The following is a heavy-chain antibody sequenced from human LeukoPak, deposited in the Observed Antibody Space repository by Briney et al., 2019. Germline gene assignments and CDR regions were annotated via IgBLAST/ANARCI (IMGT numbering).Heavy chain of an antibody. J-gene: IGHJ2*01. CDR2: ISSSSSYI. D-gene: IGHD1-26*01. CDR3: ARGSGSSYYEPWYFDL. Sequence: KSGGSLRLSCAASGFTFSSYSMNWVRQAPGKGLEWVSSISSSSSYIYYADSVKGRFTISRDNAKSSLYLQMNSLRAEDTAVYYCARGSGSSYYEPWYFDLWGCGTLVTVSS. V-gene: IGHV3-21*01. CDR1: GFTFSSYS.